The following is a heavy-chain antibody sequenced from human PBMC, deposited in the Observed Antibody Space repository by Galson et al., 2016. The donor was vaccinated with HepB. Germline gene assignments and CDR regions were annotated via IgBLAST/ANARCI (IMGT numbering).Heavy chain of an antibody. J-gene: IGHJ4*02. Sequence: ETLSLTCSVSGDSIRSNHWWTWVRQAPGKGLEWIGQVFYSGHTNYSPSLKSRVTISVDTSKNHFALNLQSVTAADTAVYFCAREDNGLGRLDYWGQGNLVTVYS. CDR1: GDSIRSNHW. CDR2: VFYSGHT. CDR3: AREDNGLGRLDY. V-gene: IGHV4-4*01. D-gene: IGHD3-10*01.